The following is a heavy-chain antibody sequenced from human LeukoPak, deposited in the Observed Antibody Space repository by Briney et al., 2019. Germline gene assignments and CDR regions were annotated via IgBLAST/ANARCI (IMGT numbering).Heavy chain of an antibody. D-gene: IGHD3-16*01. CDR2: ISSSGSTI. V-gene: IGHV3-11*04. J-gene: IGHJ6*03. CDR1: GFTFSDYY. Sequence: PGGSLRLSCAASGFTFSDYYMSWIRQAPGKGLEWVSYISSSGSTIYYADSVKGRFTISRDNAKNSPYLQMNSLRAEDTAVYYCARDLGDYYYYMDVWGKGTTVTVSS. CDR3: ARDLGDYYYYMDV.